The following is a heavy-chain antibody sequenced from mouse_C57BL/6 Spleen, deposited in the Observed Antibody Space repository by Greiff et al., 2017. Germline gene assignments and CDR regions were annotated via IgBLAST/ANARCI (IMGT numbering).Heavy chain of an antibody. V-gene: IGHV14-2*01. CDR3: ASAAQATLFAY. D-gene: IGHD3-2*02. CDR2: IDPEDGET. Sequence: EVKLMESGAELVKPGASVKLSCTASGFNIKDYYMHWVKQRTEQGLEWIGRIDPEDGETKYAPKFQGKATITADTSSNTAYLQLSSLTSEDTAVYYCASAAQATLFAYWGQGTLVTVSA. J-gene: IGHJ3*01. CDR1: GFNIKDYY.